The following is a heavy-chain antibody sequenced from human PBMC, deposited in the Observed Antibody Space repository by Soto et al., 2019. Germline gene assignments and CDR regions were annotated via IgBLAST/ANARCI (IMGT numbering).Heavy chain of an antibody. CDR1: GGPISSYY. V-gene: IGHV4-59*01. CDR3: ARDGVEPFDH. D-gene: IGHD3-3*01. Sequence: SETLSLTGTVSGGPISSYYWGWIRQPPGKGLEWIGYIYYSGSTNYNPSLKSRVTISVDTSKNQFSLKLSSVTAADTAVYYCARDGVEPFDHWAQGTLVTVSS. CDR2: IYYSGST. J-gene: IGHJ4*02.